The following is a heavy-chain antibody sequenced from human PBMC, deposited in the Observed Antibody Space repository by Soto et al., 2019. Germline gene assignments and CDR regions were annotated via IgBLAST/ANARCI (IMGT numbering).Heavy chain of an antibody. Sequence: QVQLQESGPGLVKPSETLSLTCTVSGDSVTSVSDYWSWIRQPPGKGLEWIGYIYYSGSADYNPSPESRVTISIDTSKNQFSLKLTSVTAADTAVYYCARGVGFGYYYYHMDLWGQGTTVTVSS. CDR3: ARGVGFGYYYYHMDL. J-gene: IGHJ6*02. V-gene: IGHV4-61*01. CDR2: IYYSGSA. D-gene: IGHD3-10*01. CDR1: GDSVTSVSDY.